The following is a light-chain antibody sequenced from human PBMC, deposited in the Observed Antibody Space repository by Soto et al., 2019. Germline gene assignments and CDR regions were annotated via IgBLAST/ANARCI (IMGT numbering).Light chain of an antibody. CDR2: KDS. CDR1: ALPKQY. CDR3: QSADSSGPSVI. V-gene: IGLV3-25*03. Sequence: SYELTQPPSVSVSPGQTARITCSGDALPKQYAYWYQQKPGQAPVLVIYKDSERPSGIPERFSGSSSGTKVTLTISGVQAEDEADYYCQSADSSGPSVIFGGGTKLTVL. J-gene: IGLJ2*01.